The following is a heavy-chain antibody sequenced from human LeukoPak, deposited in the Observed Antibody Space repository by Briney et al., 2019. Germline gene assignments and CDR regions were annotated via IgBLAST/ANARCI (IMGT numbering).Heavy chain of an antibody. CDR1: GFTFASYA. D-gene: IGHD2-2*01. CDR2: ISGSGDST. Sequence: PGGSLRLSCVASGFTFASYAMSWVRQTPGKGLEWVSGISGSGDSTYYADSVKGQFTVSRDFSKNMLYLQMNSLRVEDTALYYCAKESMPRHHYGMDVWGQGTTVTVS. CDR3: AKESMPRHHYGMDV. J-gene: IGHJ6*02. V-gene: IGHV3-23*01.